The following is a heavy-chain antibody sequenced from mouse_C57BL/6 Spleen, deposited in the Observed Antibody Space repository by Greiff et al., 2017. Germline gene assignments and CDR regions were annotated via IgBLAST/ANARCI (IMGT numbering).Heavy chain of an antibody. D-gene: IGHD1-1*01. Sequence: QVQLQQSGAELVKPGASVKLSCKASGYTFTSYWMHWVKQRPGRGLEWIGRIDPNSGGTKYNEKFKSKATLTVDKPSSTVYMQLSRLTSEDSAVXYYARQYGSSYGWYFDVWGTGTTVTVSS. J-gene: IGHJ1*03. CDR3: ARQYGSSYGWYFDV. CDR2: IDPNSGGT. V-gene: IGHV1-72*01. CDR1: GYTFTSYW.